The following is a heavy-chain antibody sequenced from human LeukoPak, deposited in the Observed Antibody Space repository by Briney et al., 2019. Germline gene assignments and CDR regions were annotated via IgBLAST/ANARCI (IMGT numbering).Heavy chain of an antibody. J-gene: IGHJ4*02. Sequence: GGSLRLSCVASGFTFTNYWMNWVRQAPGKGLEWVASIKQDGSQKSYVDSVKGRFTISRDNAKNSLSLQMDSLRAEDTAVYYCARGTITTVTDSWGPGTLVTVSS. CDR1: GFTFTNYW. CDR2: IKQDGSQK. D-gene: IGHD4-17*01. V-gene: IGHV3-7*04. CDR3: ARGTITTVTDS.